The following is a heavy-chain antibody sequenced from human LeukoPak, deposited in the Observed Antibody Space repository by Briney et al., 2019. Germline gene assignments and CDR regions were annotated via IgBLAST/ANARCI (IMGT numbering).Heavy chain of an antibody. CDR3: ARDPSNSSGYHAHFDS. D-gene: IGHD3-22*01. J-gene: IGHJ4*02. Sequence: ASVKVSCKASGYTFTHHGISWVRRAPGQGLEWMGWISCYNGDTIYAQNVQGRVTMTTDASTRTVYIEVRYLGSDDTAMYYCARDPSNSSGYHAHFDSWGQGTLITVSS. CDR2: ISCYNGDT. V-gene: IGHV1-18*01. CDR1: GYTFTHHG.